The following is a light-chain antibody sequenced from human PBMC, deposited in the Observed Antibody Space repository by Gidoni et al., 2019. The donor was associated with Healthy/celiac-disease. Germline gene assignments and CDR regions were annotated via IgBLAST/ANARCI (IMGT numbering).Light chain of an antibody. CDR2: GAS. J-gene: IGKJ4*01. V-gene: IGKV3-20*01. CDR1: QSVSSSY. Sequence: ELVLTQSPGTLSLSPGERPTLSCTASQSVSSSYLTWYQQKPGQAPSLLIYGASSRATGIPDRFSGSGSGTNFTLTISRLEPEDFAVYYCQQYGSSPLTFGGGTKVEIK. CDR3: QQYGSSPLT.